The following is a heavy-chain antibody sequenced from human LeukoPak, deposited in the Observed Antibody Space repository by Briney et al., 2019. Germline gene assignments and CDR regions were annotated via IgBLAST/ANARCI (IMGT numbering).Heavy chain of an antibody. CDR1: GYSISSDYY. Sequence: TSETLSLTCTVSGYSISSDYYWGWIRQPPGKGLEWIGSIHQSGSTYYNPSLKSRVTISVDMSKNQFSLKLSSVTAADTAVYYCATYYYGSGGYYYFDSWGQGTLVTVSS. D-gene: IGHD3-22*01. CDR3: ATYYYGSGGYYYFDS. V-gene: IGHV4-38-2*02. J-gene: IGHJ4*02. CDR2: IHQSGST.